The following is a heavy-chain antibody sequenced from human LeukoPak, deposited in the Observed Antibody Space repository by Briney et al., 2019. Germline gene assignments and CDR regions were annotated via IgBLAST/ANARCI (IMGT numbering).Heavy chain of an antibody. Sequence: SETLSLTCAVYGGSFSGYYWSWIRQPPGKGLEWIGEINHSGSTNYNPSLKSRVTISVDTSKNQFSLKLSSVTAADTAVYYCARGPPSKIQLWLALDYWGQGTLVTVSS. CDR1: GGSFSGYY. CDR2: INHSGST. J-gene: IGHJ4*02. D-gene: IGHD5-18*01. CDR3: ARGPPSKIQLWLALDY. V-gene: IGHV4-34*01.